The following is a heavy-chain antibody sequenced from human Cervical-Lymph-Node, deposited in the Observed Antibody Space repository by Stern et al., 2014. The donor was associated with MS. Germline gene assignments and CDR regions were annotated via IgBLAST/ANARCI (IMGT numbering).Heavy chain of an antibody. J-gene: IGHJ2*01. CDR2: ISSSSSTI. CDR3: AREVASYDILTGYQYYYFDL. CDR1: GFTFSNSN. D-gene: IGHD3-9*01. V-gene: IGHV3-48*01. Sequence: EVQLVQSGGGLVQPGGSLRLSCAASGFTFSNSNMNWVRQAPGKGLEWVSYISSSSSTIYYTDSVKGRFTISRDNAKNSLYLQMNSLRAEDTAVYYCAREVASYDILTGYQYYYFDLWGRGTLVTVSS.